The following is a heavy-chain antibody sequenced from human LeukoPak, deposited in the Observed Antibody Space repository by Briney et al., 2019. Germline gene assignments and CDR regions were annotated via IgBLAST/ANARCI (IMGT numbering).Heavy chain of an antibody. V-gene: IGHV3-23*01. J-gene: IGHJ4*02. D-gene: IGHD3-10*01. CDR2: IGGTDGTT. CDR3: TKRIDGAGSYYIDF. CDR1: GFTFRNYA. Sequence: GGSLRLSCAASGFTFRNYAMNWVRQAPGKGLEWVSAIGGTDGTTFYAAFVKGRFTISRDNSRNTLYLQMNSLRAEDTAVYYCTKRIDGAGSYYIDFWGQGTVVTVSS.